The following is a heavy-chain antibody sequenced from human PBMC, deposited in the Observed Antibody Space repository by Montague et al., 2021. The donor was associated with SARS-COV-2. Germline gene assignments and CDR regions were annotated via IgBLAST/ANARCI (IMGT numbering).Heavy chain of an antibody. J-gene: IGHJ6*02. Sequence: SLRLSCAASGFTFSNYFMNWVRQAPGQGLEWVSSLSGSSTHKYYADSLKGRFTISRDNAKNSLYLQINSLRAEDTAVYYCARGYLDVWSGNHYGMDVWGQGITVTVSS. CDR2: LSGSSTHK. D-gene: IGHD3-3*01. CDR3: ARGYLDVWSGNHYGMDV. V-gene: IGHV3-21*01. CDR1: GFTFSNYF.